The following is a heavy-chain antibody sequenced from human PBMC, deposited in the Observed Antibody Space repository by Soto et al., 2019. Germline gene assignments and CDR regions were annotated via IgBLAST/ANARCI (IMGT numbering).Heavy chain of an antibody. CDR1: GGSVSSSGYY. V-gene: IGHV4-31*03. CDR3: AMGDGPDYDSSGYYSPEYDY. Sequence: SETMYLTCTVSGGSVSSSGYYWSWIRQHPGKGLEWIGYIYYSGSTYYNPSLKSRVTISVDTSKNQFSLKLSSVTAADTAVYNCAMGDGPDYDSSGYYSPEYDYWGQGTLVTVSS. J-gene: IGHJ4*02. CDR2: IYYSGST. D-gene: IGHD3-22*01.